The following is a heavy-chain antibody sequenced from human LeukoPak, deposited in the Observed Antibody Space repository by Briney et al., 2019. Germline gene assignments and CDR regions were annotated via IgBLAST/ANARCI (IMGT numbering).Heavy chain of an antibody. J-gene: IGHJ4*02. CDR2: SDGSST. CDR1: GFTFSSNA. V-gene: IGHV3-74*01. CDR3: ARPPMIVVVHLDY. D-gene: IGHD3-22*01. Sequence: GGSLRPSCAASGFTFSSNAMSWVRQAPGKGLAWVSRSDGSSTSYADPVKGRFTISRHNAKNTLYLQMNSLRAEDRAVYYCARPPMIVVVHLDYWGQGTLVTVSS.